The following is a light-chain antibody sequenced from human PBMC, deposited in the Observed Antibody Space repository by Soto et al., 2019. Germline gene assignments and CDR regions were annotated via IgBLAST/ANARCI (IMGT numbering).Light chain of an antibody. Sequence: SSELTQPPSVCVSPGQTASITCSGEKLGDKYACWYQQKPGQSPVLVIYQDSKRPSGIPERFSGSNSGNTATLTISGTQTMDEADYYCQAWDSSTYVFGTGTKLTVL. V-gene: IGLV3-1*01. J-gene: IGLJ1*01. CDR3: QAWDSSTYV. CDR1: KLGDKY. CDR2: QDS.